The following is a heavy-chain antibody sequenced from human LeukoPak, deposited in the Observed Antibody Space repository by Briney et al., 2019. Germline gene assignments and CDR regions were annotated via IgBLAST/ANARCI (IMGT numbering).Heavy chain of an antibody. V-gene: IGHV4-4*09. Sequence: SETLSLTCTVSGGSISSYYWSWIRRPPGKGLEWIGYIYTSGSTNYNPSLKSRVTISVDTSKNQFSLKLSSVTAADTAVYYCARLARDTVVVPAAPGGAFDIWGQGTMVTVSS. D-gene: IGHD2-2*01. CDR2: IYTSGST. CDR1: GGSISSYY. J-gene: IGHJ3*02. CDR3: ARLARDTVVVPAAPGGAFDI.